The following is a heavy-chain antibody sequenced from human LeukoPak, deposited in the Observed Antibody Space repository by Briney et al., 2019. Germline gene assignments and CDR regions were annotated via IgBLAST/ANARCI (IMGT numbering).Heavy chain of an antibody. Sequence: GGSLRLSCAASGFTFSYFWMTWVRQAPGKGLEWVSVIYSGGSTYYADSVKGRFTISRDNSKNTLYLQMNSLRAEDTAVYYCARDRNTYYYDSSGYYYAKTAHDAFDIWGQGTMVTVSS. V-gene: IGHV3-66*01. CDR1: GFTFSYFW. CDR2: IYSGGST. D-gene: IGHD3-22*01. J-gene: IGHJ3*02. CDR3: ARDRNTYYYDSSGYYYAKTAHDAFDI.